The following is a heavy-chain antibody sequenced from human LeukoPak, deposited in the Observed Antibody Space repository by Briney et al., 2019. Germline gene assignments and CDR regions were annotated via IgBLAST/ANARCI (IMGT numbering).Heavy chain of an antibody. CDR2: IYPGDSDT. CDR1: GYTFTTYA. J-gene: IGHJ4*02. D-gene: IGHD3-22*01. CDR3: ARRGYYDSSGYVDY. V-gene: IGHV5-51*01. Sequence: ASVKVSCKTSGYTFTTYALSWVRQAPGQGLEWMGIIYPGDSDTRYSPSFQGQVTISADKSISTAYLQWSSLKASDTAMYYCARRGYYDSSGYVDYWGQGTLVTVSS.